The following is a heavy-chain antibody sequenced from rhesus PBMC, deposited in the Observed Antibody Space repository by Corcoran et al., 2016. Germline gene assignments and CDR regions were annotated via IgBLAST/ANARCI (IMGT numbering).Heavy chain of an antibody. Sequence: QVQLQESGPGVVKPSETLSLTCAVSGGSISDSYRWSWIRQPPRKGLKWIWYSYGSTTSTNCNPSLKSRVTISKDTSKNQFSLKLSSVTAADTAVYYCARWLSNWGQGVLVTVSS. D-gene: IGHD2-33*01. J-gene: IGHJ4*01. V-gene: IGHV4S10*01. CDR3: ARWLSN. CDR2: SYGSTTST. CDR1: GGSISDSYR.